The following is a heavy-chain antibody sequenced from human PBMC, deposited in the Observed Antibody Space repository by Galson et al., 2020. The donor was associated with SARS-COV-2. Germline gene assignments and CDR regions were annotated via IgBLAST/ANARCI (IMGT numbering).Heavy chain of an antibody. V-gene: IGHV4-30-4*01. D-gene: IGHD3-3*01. CDR3: ASESTVWSGSYVSGFDS. CDR1: GASVSSGDYY. Sequence: SETLSLTCTVSGASVSSGDYYWTWIRQPPGKGLEWVGNIYSSGSTNYNTSLKRRLTMSVDMSKNQFYLDVISVTAADTAVYFCASESTVWSGSYVSGFDSWGQGALVIVSS. J-gene: IGHJ4*02. CDR2: IYSSGST.